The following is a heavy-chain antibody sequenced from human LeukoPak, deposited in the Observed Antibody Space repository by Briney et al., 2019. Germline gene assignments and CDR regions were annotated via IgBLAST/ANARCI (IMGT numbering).Heavy chain of an antibody. J-gene: IGHJ4*01. D-gene: IGHD3-3*01. Sequence: SQTLSLTCAISGDSVSSNSAAWNWIRQSPSRGLEWLGRTYYRSKWYNDYAVSVKGRITINPDKSKNLFSLQLNSVTPEDTAVFYWARSVLRFFEWNNFENCGHGTLVT. V-gene: IGHV6-1*01. CDR3: ARSVLRFFEWNNFEN. CDR1: GDSVSSNSAA. CDR2: TYYRSKWYN.